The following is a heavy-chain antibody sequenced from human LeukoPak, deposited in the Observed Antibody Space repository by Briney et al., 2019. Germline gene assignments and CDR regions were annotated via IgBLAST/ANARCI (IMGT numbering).Heavy chain of an antibody. D-gene: IGHD3-10*01. Sequence: ASVKVSCKASGYTFTDHGITWVRQARGQGFEWMGWMSVFNGYTKYAEGFQGRVTMTTDTSTRTAHMEMRGLRSDDTAVYYCARAVGSTDYYGVDVWDQGTTVTVSS. CDR1: GYTFTDHG. CDR3: ARAVGSTDYYGVDV. V-gene: IGHV1-18*01. J-gene: IGHJ6*02. CDR2: MSVFNGYT.